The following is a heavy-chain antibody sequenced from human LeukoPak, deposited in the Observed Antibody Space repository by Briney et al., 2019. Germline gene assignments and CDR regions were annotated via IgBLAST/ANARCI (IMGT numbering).Heavy chain of an antibody. Sequence: ASVKVSCKASGGTFSSYAISWVRQAPGQGLEWMGWINPNSGGTNYAQKFQGRVTMTRDTSISTAYMELSRLRSDDTAVYYCARVSGISITMYDYWGQGTLVTVSS. V-gene: IGHV1-2*02. CDR2: INPNSGGT. CDR3: ARVSGISITMYDY. J-gene: IGHJ4*02. D-gene: IGHD3-10*02. CDR1: GGTFSSYA.